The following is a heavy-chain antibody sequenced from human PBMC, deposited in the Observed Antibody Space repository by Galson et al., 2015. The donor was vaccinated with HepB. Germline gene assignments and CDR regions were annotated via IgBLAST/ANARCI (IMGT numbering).Heavy chain of an antibody. CDR1: GYTFTSYA. CDR3: ARKRGRAGYSSGVPHYGAAFDI. CDR2: INAGNGNT. Sequence: SVKVSCKASGYTFTSYAMHWVRQAPGQRLEWMGWINAGNGNTKYSQKFQGRVTITRDTSASTAYMELSSLRSEDTAVYYCARKRGRAGYSSGVPHYGAAFDIWGQGTMVTVSS. V-gene: IGHV1-3*01. D-gene: IGHD6-19*01. J-gene: IGHJ3*02.